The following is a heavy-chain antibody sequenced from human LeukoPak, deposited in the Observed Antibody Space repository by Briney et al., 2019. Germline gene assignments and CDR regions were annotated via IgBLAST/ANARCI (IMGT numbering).Heavy chain of an antibody. Sequence: PGGSLRLSCAASGFTFSSYWMSWVRQAPGKGLEWVANIKQDGSEKYYVDSVKGRFTISRDNSKNTLYLQMNSLRAEDTAVYYCAYDSSGLDAFDIWGQGTMVTVSS. J-gene: IGHJ3*02. CDR2: IKQDGSEK. D-gene: IGHD3-22*01. V-gene: IGHV3-7*03. CDR3: AYDSSGLDAFDI. CDR1: GFTFSSYW.